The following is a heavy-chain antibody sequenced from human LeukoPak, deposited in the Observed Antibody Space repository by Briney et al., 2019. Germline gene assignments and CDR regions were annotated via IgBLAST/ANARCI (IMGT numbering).Heavy chain of an antibody. V-gene: IGHV1-8*01. CDR1: GYTFTSYD. CDR3: ARGQDTYYYDSSD. D-gene: IGHD3-22*01. J-gene: IGHJ3*01. CDR2: MNPNSGNT. Sequence: GASVRVSCKASGYTFTSYDINWVRQATGQGLEWMEWMNPNSGNTGYAQKFQGRVTMTRNTSISTAYMELSSLRSEDTAVYYCARGQDTYYYDSSDWGQGTMVTVSS.